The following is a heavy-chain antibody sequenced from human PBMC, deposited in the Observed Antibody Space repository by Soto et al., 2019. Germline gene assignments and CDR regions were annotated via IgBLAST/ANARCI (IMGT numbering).Heavy chain of an antibody. CDR1: GGSISSYY. Sequence: QVQLQESGPGLVKPSETLSLTCTVSGGSISSYYWSWIRQPPGKGLEWIGFIFYSGSTSYNPSLTSRDTISIDTSEYHLSLKLNSVTAADTAVYYCASMIGDPVLSFDSWGQGTLVAVSS. J-gene: IGHJ5*01. CDR2: IFYSGST. CDR3: ASMIGDPVLSFDS. V-gene: IGHV4-59*01. D-gene: IGHD3-10*02.